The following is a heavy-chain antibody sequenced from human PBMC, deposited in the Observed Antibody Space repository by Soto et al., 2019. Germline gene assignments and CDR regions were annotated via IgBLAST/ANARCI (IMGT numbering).Heavy chain of an antibody. CDR3: AKEIKPSGMDV. CDR1: GFTFSRYA. J-gene: IGHJ6*02. CDR2: IWYDGSVK. V-gene: IGHV3-33*06. Sequence: SGGSLRLSCAASGFTFSRYAMHWVRQAPGKGLEWVAVIWYDGSVKYYADSVKGRFTVSRDNSKSTLYLQMNSLSADDTAVYYCAKEIKPSGMDVWGQGTTVTVSS.